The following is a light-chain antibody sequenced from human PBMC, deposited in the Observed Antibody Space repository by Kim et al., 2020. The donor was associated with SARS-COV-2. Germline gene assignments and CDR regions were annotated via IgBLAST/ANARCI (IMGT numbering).Light chain of an antibody. CDR3: SSFTTTYTYV. V-gene: IGLV2-14*03. CDR2: DVT. J-gene: IGLJ1*01. Sequence: QSALTQAASVSGSPGQSIIMSCTGSSSDVGAYNYVSWYQQYPGKAPKLMIYDVTKRPSGVSDRFSGSKSGNTASLTISGLQPEDEADYYCSSFTTTYTYVFGRGTKVTVL. CDR1: SSDVGAYNY.